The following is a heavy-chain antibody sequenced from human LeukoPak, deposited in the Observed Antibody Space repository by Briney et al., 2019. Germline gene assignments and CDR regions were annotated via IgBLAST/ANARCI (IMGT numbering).Heavy chain of an antibody. CDR1: GGSISSYY. J-gene: IGHJ4*02. CDR3: ARARDGYYDSSAYYFDY. D-gene: IGHD3-22*01. CDR2: IYYSGST. V-gene: IGHV4-59*01. Sequence: PETLSLTCTVSGGSISSYYWSWIRQPPGKGLEWIGYIYYSGSTNYNPSLKSRVTISVDTSKNQFSLKLSSVTAADTAVYYCARARDGYYDSSAYYFDYWGQGTLVTVSS.